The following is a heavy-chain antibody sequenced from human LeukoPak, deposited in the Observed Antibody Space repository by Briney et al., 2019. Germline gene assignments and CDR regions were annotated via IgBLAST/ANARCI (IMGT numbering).Heavy chain of an antibody. V-gene: IGHV4-59*01. CDR3: AKGSATHHLRYFDY. CDR1: GGSISNYY. Sequence: PSETLSLTCTVSGGSISNYYWSWIRQPPGKGLEWIGYIYYSGRTNYNPSLNSRVTISVDTSKNQFSLKLSSVTAADTAVYYCAKGSATHHLRYFDYWGQGTLVTVSS. J-gene: IGHJ4*02. CDR2: IYYSGRT.